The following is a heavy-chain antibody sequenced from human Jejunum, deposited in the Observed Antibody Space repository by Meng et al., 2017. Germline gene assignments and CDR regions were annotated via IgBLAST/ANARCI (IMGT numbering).Heavy chain of an antibody. J-gene: IGHJ4*02. CDR2: ISAYTGKT. Sequence: QGELVQSGEEVKKPGASMKVSCKASGYPFDRFGVSWIRQAPGQGLEWVGWISAYTGKTDYAQKFQGRVLMTAETSTTTVYMELTSLTSDDTAVYYCARDKYAYALGYFDYWGQGTLVTVSS. V-gene: IGHV1-18*01. CDR1: GYPFDRFG. D-gene: IGHD2-2*01. CDR3: ARDKYAYALGYFDY.